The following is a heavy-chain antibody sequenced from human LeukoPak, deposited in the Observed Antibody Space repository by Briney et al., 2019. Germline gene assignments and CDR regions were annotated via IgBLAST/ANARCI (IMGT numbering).Heavy chain of an antibody. CDR1: RFTLSTYA. J-gene: IGHJ5*02. Sequence: QPGGSLRLSCTASRFTLSTYAMSWVRQAPGKGLEWVSSISGSGDTTYYTGSVKGRFTISRDNSKNALYLQMSSLRAEDTAMYYCARGSDVIVAANGFWFDPWGQGTLVTVSS. CDR3: ARGSDVIVAANGFWFDP. D-gene: IGHD2-15*01. V-gene: IGHV3-23*01. CDR2: ISGSGDTT.